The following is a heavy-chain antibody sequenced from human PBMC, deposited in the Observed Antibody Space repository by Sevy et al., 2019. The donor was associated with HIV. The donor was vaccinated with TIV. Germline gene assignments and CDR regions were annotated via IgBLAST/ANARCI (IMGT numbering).Heavy chain of an antibody. CDR3: ARLTTKPTSDLYGMDV. V-gene: IGHV1-2*02. Sequence: ASVKVSCKASGYIFTDYYIHWVRQAPGQGLEWMAWINSDSGVTNCAQTFQGEVTVTRDTSLSTAYLELSRLKSNDTAIYYCARLTTKPTSDLYGMDVWGQGTTVTVSS. CDR1: GYIFTDYY. J-gene: IGHJ6*02. CDR2: INSDSGVT. D-gene: IGHD4-17*01.